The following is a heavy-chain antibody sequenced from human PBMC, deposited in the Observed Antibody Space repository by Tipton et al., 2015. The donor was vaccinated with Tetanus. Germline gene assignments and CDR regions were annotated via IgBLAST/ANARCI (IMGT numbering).Heavy chain of an antibody. CDR2: IYYSGST. Sequence: GLVKPSETLSLTCTVSGGSISGSSYYWGWIRQPPGKGLEWIGSIYYSGSTYYNPSLKSRVTISVDTSKNQFSLKLSSVTAADTAVYYCASTIESAAANWYFDLWGRGTLVTVSS. J-gene: IGHJ2*01. CDR3: ASTIESAAANWYFDL. CDR1: GGSISGSSYY. D-gene: IGHD2-2*01. V-gene: IGHV4-39*01.